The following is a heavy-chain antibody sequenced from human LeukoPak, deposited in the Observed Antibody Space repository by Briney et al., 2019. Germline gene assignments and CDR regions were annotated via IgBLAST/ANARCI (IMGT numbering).Heavy chain of an antibody. V-gene: IGHV1-69*05. CDR1: GGTFSSYA. CDR3: AREIDRDDYNRFFDY. D-gene: IGHD5-24*01. Sequence: SVKVSCKASGGTFSSYAISWVRQAPGQGLEWMGGIIPIFGTANYAQKFQGRVSITRDTSASTAYMEMSSLRCEDTAVYYCAREIDRDDYNRFFDYWGQGTLVTVSS. J-gene: IGHJ4*02. CDR2: IIPIFGTA.